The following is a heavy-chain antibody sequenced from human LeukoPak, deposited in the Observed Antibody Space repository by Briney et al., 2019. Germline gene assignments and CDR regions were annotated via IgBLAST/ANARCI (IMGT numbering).Heavy chain of an antibody. Sequence: ASVKVSCKASGYTFTSYYMHWVRQAPGQGLEWMGIINPSGGRTSYAQKFQGRVTMTRDTSTSTVYMELSSLRSEDTAVYYCARDSVESYYYDSSGYTTVGEYFQHWGQGTLVTVSS. CDR3: ARDSVESYYYDSSGYTTVGEYFQH. D-gene: IGHD3-22*01. CDR2: INPSGGRT. J-gene: IGHJ1*01. CDR1: GYTFTSYY. V-gene: IGHV1-46*01.